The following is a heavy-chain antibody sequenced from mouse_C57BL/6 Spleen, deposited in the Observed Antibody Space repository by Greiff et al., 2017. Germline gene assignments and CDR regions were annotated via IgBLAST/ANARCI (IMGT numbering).Heavy chain of an antibody. CDR2: IWRGGST. J-gene: IGHJ3*01. CDR1: GFSLTSYG. Sequence: QVQLKESGPGLVQPSQSLSITCTVSGFSLTSYGVHWVRQSPGKGLEWLGVIWRGGSTDYNAAFISRLSISKDNSKSQVFFKMNSLQADDTAIYYCATICYDYDRAYWGQGTLVTVSA. D-gene: IGHD2-4*01. CDR3: ATICYDYDRAY. V-gene: IGHV2-2*01.